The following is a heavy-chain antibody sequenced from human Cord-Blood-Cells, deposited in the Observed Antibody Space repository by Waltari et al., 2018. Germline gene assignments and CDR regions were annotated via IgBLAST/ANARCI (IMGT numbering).Heavy chain of an antibody. CDR1: GFTFRSYE. Sequence: EVQLVESGGGLVQPGGSLRLSCAASGFTFRSYEMNWVRQAPGQGLEWVSYISSSGSTIYYADSVKGRFTISRDNAKNSLYLQMNSLRAEDTAVYYCARDKPGIAAAGTTLFDYWGQGTLVTVSS. CDR3: ARDKPGIAAAGTTLFDY. J-gene: IGHJ4*02. CDR2: ISSSGSTI. D-gene: IGHD6-13*01. V-gene: IGHV3-48*03.